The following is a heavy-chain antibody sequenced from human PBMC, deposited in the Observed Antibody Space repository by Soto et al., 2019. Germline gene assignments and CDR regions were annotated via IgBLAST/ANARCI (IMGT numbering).Heavy chain of an antibody. CDR1: GYSFNSYG. V-gene: IGHV1-18*04. CDR3: AREISSGGANWFDP. Sequence: QVQLVQSGAEVKKPGASVKVSCKTSGYSFNSYGISWVRQAPGQGLEWMGTISGYNGNTNYAQKLQGRITMTTDTSTSTAYMELRRLRSDDTSLYYCAREISSGGANWFDPWGQGTLVTVSS. D-gene: IGHD6-19*01. J-gene: IGHJ5*02. CDR2: ISGYNGNT.